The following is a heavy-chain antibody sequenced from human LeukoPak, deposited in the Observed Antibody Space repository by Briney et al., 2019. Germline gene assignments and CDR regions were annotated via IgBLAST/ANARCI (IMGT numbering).Heavy chain of an antibody. CDR2: IQQDGSEK. Sequence: GGSLRLSCAASGFTFNYYWLTWVRQAPGKGLEWVANIQQDGSEKYYVDSVKGRFIISRDNAKNSLYLQMNSLRAEDTAVYYCARNIPSSWSWGWFDPWGQGTLVTVSS. D-gene: IGHD6-13*01. V-gene: IGHV3-7*03. J-gene: IGHJ5*02. CDR3: ARNIPSSWSWGWFDP. CDR1: GFTFNYYW.